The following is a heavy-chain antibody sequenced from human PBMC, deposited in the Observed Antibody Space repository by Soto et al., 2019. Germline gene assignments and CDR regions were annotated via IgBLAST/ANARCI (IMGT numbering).Heavy chain of an antibody. CDR3: ARDPLWGTAMVLWYFDL. D-gene: IGHD5-18*01. V-gene: IGHV3-30-3*01. Sequence: QVQLVESGGGVVQPGRSLRLSCAASGFTFNNYAMHWVRQAPGKGLEWVALISYDGSNKYYADSVKGRFTISRDNSKNTLSLQMISLRAEDTAVYYCARDPLWGTAMVLWYFDLWGRGTLVTVSS. CDR2: ISYDGSNK. CDR1: GFTFNNYA. J-gene: IGHJ2*01.